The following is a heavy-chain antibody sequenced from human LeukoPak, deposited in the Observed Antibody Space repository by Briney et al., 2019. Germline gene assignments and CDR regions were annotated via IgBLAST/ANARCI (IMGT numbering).Heavy chain of an antibody. CDR3: ARGDCNGGTCYLSLTTIDY. CDR2: ISSSSSNI. D-gene: IGHD2-15*01. J-gene: IGHJ4*02. Sequence: GGSLRLSCAASGFTSSSYSMNWVRQAPGQGLEWVSYISSSSSNIYYAGSVKGRFTISRDNADNSLFLQMTSLRAEDMGVYYCARGDCNGGTCYLSLTTIDYWGQGTLVTVSS. V-gene: IGHV3-48*01. CDR1: GFTSSSYS.